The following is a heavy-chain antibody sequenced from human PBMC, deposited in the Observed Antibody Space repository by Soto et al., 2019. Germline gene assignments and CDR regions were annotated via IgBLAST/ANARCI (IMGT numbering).Heavy chain of an antibody. CDR2: INAGNGNT. D-gene: IGHD3-22*01. J-gene: IGHJ4*02. V-gene: IGHV1-3*01. CDR3: ARGGLSSGYYFDY. Sequence: ASVKVSCKASGYTFTSYAMHWVRQAPGQRLEWMGWINAGNGNTKYSQKFQGRVTITRDTSASTAYMELSSLRSEDTAVYYCARGGLSSGYYFDYWGQGTLVTVSS. CDR1: GYTFTSYA.